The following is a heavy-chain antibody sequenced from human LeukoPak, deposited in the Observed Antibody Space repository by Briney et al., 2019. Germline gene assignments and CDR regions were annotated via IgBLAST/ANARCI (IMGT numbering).Heavy chain of an antibody. V-gene: IGHV4-61*01. CDR3: ARAPQYYDFWSGLYYYYGMDV. J-gene: IGHJ6*02. D-gene: IGHD3-3*01. CDR2: IYYSGST. Sequence: SETLSLTCTVSGGSVSSGSYYWSWIRQPPGKGLEWIGYIYYSGSTNYNPSLKSRVTISVDTSKNQFSLKLSSVTAADTAVYYCARAPQYYDFWSGLYYYYGMDVWGQGTTVTVSS. CDR1: GGSVSSGSYY.